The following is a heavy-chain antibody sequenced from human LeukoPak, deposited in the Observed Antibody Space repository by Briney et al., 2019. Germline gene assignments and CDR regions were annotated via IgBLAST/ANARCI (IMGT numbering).Heavy chain of an antibody. CDR2: IYTSGST. CDR3: ARGRSSGSCYRLGDYFDY. CDR1: GGSISSGSYY. D-gene: IGHD3-10*01. J-gene: IGHJ4*02. Sequence: SETLSLTCTVSGGSISSGSYYWSWIRQPAGKGLEWIGRIYTSGSTNYNPSLKSRVTISVDTSKNQFSLKLSSVTAADTAVYYCARGRSSGSCYRLGDYFDYWGQGTLVTVSS. V-gene: IGHV4-61*02.